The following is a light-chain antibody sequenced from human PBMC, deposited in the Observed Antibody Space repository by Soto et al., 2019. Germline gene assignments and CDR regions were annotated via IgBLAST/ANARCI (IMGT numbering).Light chain of an antibody. J-gene: IGKJ1*01. V-gene: IGKV3-20*01. CDR2: GAT. CDR1: QSVTDNY. Sequence: PGERVSLSCRASQSVTDNYVAWYQQKPGQAPRLLIHGATFRATAVPDRFSGSGSGTDFTLTISSLEPEDFAVYHCQQYGNPPTFGQGTKVEIK. CDR3: QQYGNPPT.